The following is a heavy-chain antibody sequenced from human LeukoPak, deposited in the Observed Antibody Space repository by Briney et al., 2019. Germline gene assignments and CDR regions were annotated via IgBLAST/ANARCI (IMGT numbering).Heavy chain of an antibody. CDR1: GIAVDNYA. Sequence: GRSLRLSPAAPGIAVDNYAMHTVGQGPGKLRSLGSVISWNSGYIGYADSVKGRFTISRDNAKKSLDLQMNSLRAEDTAFYYCAKVRGTYSSGYFFDYWGQGTLVTVSS. J-gene: IGHJ4*02. D-gene: IGHD6-19*01. CDR3: AKVRGTYSSGYFFDY. CDR2: ISWNSGYI. V-gene: IGHV3-9*01.